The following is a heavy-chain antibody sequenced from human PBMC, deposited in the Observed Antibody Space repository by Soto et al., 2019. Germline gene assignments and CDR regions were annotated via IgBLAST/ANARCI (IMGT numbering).Heavy chain of an antibody. CDR2: IYYSGST. CDR3: ARTDGDFFDY. D-gene: IGHD4-17*01. V-gene: IGHV4-59*01. CDR1: GGSISSYY. Sequence: SETLSLTCTVSGGSISSYYWSWIRQPPGKGLEWIGYIYYSGSTNYNPSLKSRVTISVDTSKNQFSLKLSSVTAADTAVYYCARTDGDFFDYWGQGTLVTVSS. J-gene: IGHJ4*02.